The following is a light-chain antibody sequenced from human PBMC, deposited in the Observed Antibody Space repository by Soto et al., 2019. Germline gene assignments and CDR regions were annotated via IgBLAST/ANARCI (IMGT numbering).Light chain of an antibody. CDR2: AAS. CDR3: QQYNNWSLIT. J-gene: IGKJ5*01. CDR1: QSIGSN. Sequence: EIVMTQSPATLSVSPGERATLSCRTSQSIGSNLGWYQQKPGQAPRLLIYAASTRATGIPARFSGSGSGTECTLTISSLQSEDSAVYYCQQYNNWSLITFGQGTRLEIK. V-gene: IGKV3-15*01.